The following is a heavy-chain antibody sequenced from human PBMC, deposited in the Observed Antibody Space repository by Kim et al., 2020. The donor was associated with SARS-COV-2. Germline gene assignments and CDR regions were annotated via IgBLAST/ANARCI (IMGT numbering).Heavy chain of an antibody. J-gene: IGHJ4*02. D-gene: IGHD3-9*01. CDR1: GFTFSSYS. V-gene: IGHV3-21*01. CDR3: ARGFLEDYDILTSFDY. CDR2: ISSSSSYI. Sequence: GGSLRLSCAASGFTFSSYSMNWVRQAPGKGLEWVSSISSSSSYIYYADSVKGRFTISRDNAKNSLYLQMNSLRAEDTAVYYCARGFLEDYDILTSFDYWGQGTLVTVSS.